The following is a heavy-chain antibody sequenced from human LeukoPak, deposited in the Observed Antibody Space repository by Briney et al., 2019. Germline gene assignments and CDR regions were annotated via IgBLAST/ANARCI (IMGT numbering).Heavy chain of an antibody. D-gene: IGHD6-19*01. Sequence: SQTLSLTCAISGDSVSSNSAAWNWIRQSPSRGLEWLGRTYYRSKWYNDYAVSVKSRITINPDTSKNQFSLQLNSVTPEDTAAYYCARGKSSGWYYYYYGMDVWGQGTTVTVSS. V-gene: IGHV6-1*01. J-gene: IGHJ6*02. CDR1: GDSVSSNSAA. CDR3: ARGKSSGWYYYYYGMDV. CDR2: TYYRSKWYN.